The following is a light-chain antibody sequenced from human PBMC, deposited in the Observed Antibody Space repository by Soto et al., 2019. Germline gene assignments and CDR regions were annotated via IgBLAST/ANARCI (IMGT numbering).Light chain of an antibody. CDR3: QQYGSPLWT. CDR2: DES. CDR1: QSVIGTY. Sequence: EIVLTQSPGTLSLSPGDRATLSCRASQSVIGTYLAWYQQKPGQPPRLLIYDESIRATGIPDRFSGSGSGTDCPLTISRLETEDFAVYYCQQYGSPLWTFGQGTKVEI. V-gene: IGKV3-20*01. J-gene: IGKJ1*01.